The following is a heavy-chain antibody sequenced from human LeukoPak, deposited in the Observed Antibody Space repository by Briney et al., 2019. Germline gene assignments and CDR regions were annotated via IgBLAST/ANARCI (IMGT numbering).Heavy chain of an antibody. CDR2: IKQDGSEK. CDR3: ARVRGSYYLDY. D-gene: IGHD1-26*01. CDR1: QFTFSSYS. J-gene: IGHJ4*02. V-gene: IGHV3-7*01. Sequence: PGGSLRLSCAASQFTFSSYSMNWVRQAPGKGLEWVANIKQDGSEKYYVDSVKGRFTISRDNAKNSLYLQMNSLRAEDTAVYYCARVRGSYYLDYWGQGTLVPVSS.